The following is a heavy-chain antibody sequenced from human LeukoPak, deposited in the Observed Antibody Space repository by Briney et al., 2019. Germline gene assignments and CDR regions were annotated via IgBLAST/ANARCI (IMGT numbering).Heavy chain of an antibody. CDR2: INPNSGGT. Sequence: ASVKVSCKASGYTFTGYYMHWVRQAPGQGLEWMGWINPNSGGTNYAQKFQGRATMTRDTSISTAYMELSRLRSDDTAVYYCARDARWLHPGDWFDPWGQGTLVTVSS. CDR3: ARDARWLHPGDWFDP. V-gene: IGHV1-2*02. CDR1: GYTFTGYY. J-gene: IGHJ5*02. D-gene: IGHD5-24*01.